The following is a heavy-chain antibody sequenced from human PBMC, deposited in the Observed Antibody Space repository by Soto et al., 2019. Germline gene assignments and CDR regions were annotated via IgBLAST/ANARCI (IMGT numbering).Heavy chain of an antibody. J-gene: IGHJ3*02. CDR1: GGTFSSYA. Sequence: GASVKVSCKASGGTFSSYAISWVRQAPGQGLEWMGGIIPIFGTANYAQKFQGRVTITADESTSTAYMELSSLRSEDTAVYYCARESLYKQLVLGNAFDICGQLTMVTVSS. V-gene: IGHV1-69*13. CDR3: ARESLYKQLVLGNAFDI. CDR2: IIPIFGTA. D-gene: IGHD6-13*01.